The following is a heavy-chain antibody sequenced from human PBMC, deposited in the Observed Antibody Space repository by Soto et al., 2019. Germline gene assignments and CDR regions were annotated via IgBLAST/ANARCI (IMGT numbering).Heavy chain of an antibody. CDR1: GFICSSYD. D-gene: IGHD1-7*01. J-gene: IGHJ3*02. CDR3: AKATATTGGAFDI. Sequence: EVQMLESGGGLVQPGGSLRLSCAASGFICSSYDMSWVRQTPGKGLEWVSTILVSDSTHYEDSVRGRFTISRDRSKNTVYLQMNSLTAGDTAVYYCAKATATTGGAFDICGQGTMVTVSS. V-gene: IGHV3-23*01. CDR2: ILVSDST.